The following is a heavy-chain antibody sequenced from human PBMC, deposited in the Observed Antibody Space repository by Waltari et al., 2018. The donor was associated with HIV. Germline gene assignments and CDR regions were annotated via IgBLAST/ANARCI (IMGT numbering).Heavy chain of an antibody. CDR3: ARNTYYERSGYDF. D-gene: IGHD3-22*01. J-gene: IGHJ4*02. CDR1: GYSISRGYY. V-gene: IGHV4-38-2*01. Sequence: QVQLQESGPGLVKSSETLSLTCAVPGYSISRGYYWGWIRQPPGKGLEWIGTIHHSGSYYYNPSLKSRVTISVDTSKNHFSLKLSSVTAADTAVYYCARNTYYERSGYDFWGQGYLVTVSS. CDR2: IHHSGSY.